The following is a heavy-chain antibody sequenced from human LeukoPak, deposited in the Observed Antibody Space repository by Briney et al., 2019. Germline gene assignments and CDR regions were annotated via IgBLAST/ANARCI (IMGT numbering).Heavy chain of an antibody. Sequence: PSETLSLTCAVSGYSISSGYYWGWIRQPPGKGLERIGSIYHSGSTYYNPSLKSRVTISVDTSKNQFSLKLSSVTAADTAVYYCARRAIAVAGTVRSGFDYWGQGTLVTVSS. D-gene: IGHD6-19*01. V-gene: IGHV4-38-2*01. CDR3: ARRAIAVAGTVRSGFDY. J-gene: IGHJ4*02. CDR2: IYHSGST. CDR1: GYSISSGYY.